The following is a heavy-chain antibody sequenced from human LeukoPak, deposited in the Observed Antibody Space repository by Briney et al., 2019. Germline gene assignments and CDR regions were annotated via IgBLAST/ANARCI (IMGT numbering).Heavy chain of an antibody. CDR1: GFTFDDYA. Sequence: PGGSLRLSCAASGFTFDDYAMHWVRQAPGKGLEWVSGISWNSGSIGYADSVKGRFTISRDNAKNSLYLQMNSLRAEDMALYYCAKDISSSWYEHWYFDLWGRGTLVTVSS. J-gene: IGHJ2*01. CDR3: AKDISSSWYEHWYFDL. D-gene: IGHD6-13*01. V-gene: IGHV3-9*03. CDR2: ISWNSGSI.